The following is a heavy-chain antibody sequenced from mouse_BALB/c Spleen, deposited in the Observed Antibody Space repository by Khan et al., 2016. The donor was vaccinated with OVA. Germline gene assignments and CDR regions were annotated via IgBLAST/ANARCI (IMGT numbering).Heavy chain of an antibody. Sequence: VQLQQSGAELAKPGASVKMSCKASGYTFINYWILWIKQRPGQGMEWIGYINPSTGYTEYNQNFKDKDTLTADKSSSTAYMQLSSLAAEESTVYYCARRGLRWDFDYWGQGTTRTVSS. CDR1: GYTFINYW. V-gene: IGHV1-7*01. J-gene: IGHJ2*01. D-gene: IGHD1-1*01. CDR2: INPSTGYT. CDR3: ARRGLRWDFDY.